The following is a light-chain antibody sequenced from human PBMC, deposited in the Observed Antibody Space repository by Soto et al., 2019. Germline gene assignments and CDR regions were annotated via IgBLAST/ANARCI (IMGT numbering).Light chain of an antibody. CDR2: GAS. CDR1: QSVSSSY. V-gene: IGKV3-20*01. J-gene: IGKJ3*01. Sequence: EIVLTQSPGTLPLSPGERATLSSRASQSVSSSYFAWYQQKPGQPPRLLIYGASSRATVTPDRLSGSGSVTDFTLSIRRLEPDDFAVYYCQQYGSSPFSFGPGTKVDIK. CDR3: QQYGSSPFS.